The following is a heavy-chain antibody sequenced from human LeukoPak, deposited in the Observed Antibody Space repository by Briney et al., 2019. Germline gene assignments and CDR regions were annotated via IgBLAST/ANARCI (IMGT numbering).Heavy chain of an antibody. V-gene: IGHV4-4*07. CDR3: ARLNNRVLFDS. CDR1: GDSISSSY. D-gene: IGHD1-14*01. CDR2: IYSSGVT. J-gene: IGHJ4*02. Sequence: SETLSLTCTVSGDSISSSYWSWIRQPAGKGLEWIRRIYSSGVTNYNPSLNSRVTMSLDTSKNQFSLKLNSVTAADTALYYCARLNNRVLFDSWGQGTLVTVSS.